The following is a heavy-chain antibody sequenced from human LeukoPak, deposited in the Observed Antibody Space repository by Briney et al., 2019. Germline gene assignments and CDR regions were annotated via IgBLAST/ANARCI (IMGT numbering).Heavy chain of an antibody. CDR1: GYTFTSYY. CDR2: INSSGGST. CDR3: ARDLGPYYDILTGLDY. J-gene: IGHJ4*02. D-gene: IGHD3-9*01. Sequence: ASVKVSCKASGYTFTSYYMHWVRQAPGQGLEWMGIINSSGGSTSYAQKFQGRVTMTRDTSTSTVYMELSSLRSEDTAVYYCARDLGPYYDILTGLDYWGQGTLVTVSS. V-gene: IGHV1-46*01.